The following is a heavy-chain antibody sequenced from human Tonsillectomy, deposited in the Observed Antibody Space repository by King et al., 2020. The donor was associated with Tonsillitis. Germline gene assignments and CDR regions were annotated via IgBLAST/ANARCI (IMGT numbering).Heavy chain of an antibody. CDR1: GFSFSNHA. Sequence: VQLVESGGGVVQPGRSLRLSCAASGFSFSNHAMHWVRQAPGKGLEWVAVIPFDRSNTYYADSVKGRFTVSRDNSKNTLYLQMNSLRADDTAMYYCVRVSSGLVPTDYWGQGTLVLVSS. CDR2: IPFDRSNT. J-gene: IGHJ4*02. CDR3: VRVSSGLVPTDY. V-gene: IGHV3-30*04. D-gene: IGHD6-13*01.